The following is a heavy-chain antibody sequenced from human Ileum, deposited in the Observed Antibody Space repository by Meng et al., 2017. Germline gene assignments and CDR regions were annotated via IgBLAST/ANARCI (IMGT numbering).Heavy chain of an antibody. Sequence: VRLPASCPGALRPPETLSLICTVSGGSVRSSDYQWGWIRQPPGKGLEWIGYAGTNYNPSLKSRVTISVDTSKRQFSLKLTSVTAADTAVYYCARDHWGSLDYWGQGILVTVSS. CDR2: AGT. J-gene: IGHJ4*02. CDR3: ARDHWGSLDY. CDR1: GGSVRSSDYQ. V-gene: IGHV4-61*08. D-gene: IGHD7-27*01.